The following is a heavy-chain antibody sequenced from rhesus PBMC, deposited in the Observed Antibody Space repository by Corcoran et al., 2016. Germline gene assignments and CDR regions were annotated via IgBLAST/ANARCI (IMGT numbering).Heavy chain of an antibody. J-gene: IGHJ4*01. Sequence: EVQLVETGGGLVQPGGSLKLSCAASGFTFSSYGMSWVRQAPGKGLEWVSAINSGGGSTYDSDSGKGRFTISRDNAKNTLSLQMNSLRAEDTAVYYCAKPLRSRARGYSGSWNGLDYWGQGVLVTVSS. D-gene: IGHD6-25*01. CDR1: GFTFSSYG. V-gene: IGHV3S5*01. CDR2: INSGGGST. CDR3: AKPLRSRARGYSGSWNGLDY.